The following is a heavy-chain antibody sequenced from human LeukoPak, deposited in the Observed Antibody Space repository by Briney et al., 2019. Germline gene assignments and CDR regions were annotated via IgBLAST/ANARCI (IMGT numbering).Heavy chain of an antibody. V-gene: IGHV3-48*03. Sequence: GGSLRLSCAASGFTFSSYEMNWVRQAPEKGQEWVSYISSSGSTIYYADSVKGRFTISRDNAKNSLYLQMNSLRAEDTAVYYCATQYSSDSFDYWGQGTLVTVSS. D-gene: IGHD6-19*01. J-gene: IGHJ4*02. CDR1: GFTFSSYE. CDR2: ISSSGSTI. CDR3: ATQYSSDSFDY.